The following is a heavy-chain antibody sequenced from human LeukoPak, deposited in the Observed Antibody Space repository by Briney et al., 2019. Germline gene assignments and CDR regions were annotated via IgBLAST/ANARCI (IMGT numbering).Heavy chain of an antibody. D-gene: IGHD5-24*01. CDR2: ISGSGGST. J-gene: IGHJ4*02. Sequence: PGGSLRLSCAASGFAISTYAMAWVRQAPGKGLEWVSAISGSGGSTYYADSVKGRFTISRDNSKNTLYLQMNSLRAEDTAVYYCAKGRDGYNYDYWGQGTLVTVSS. V-gene: IGHV3-23*01. CDR3: AKGRDGYNYDY. CDR1: GFAISTYA.